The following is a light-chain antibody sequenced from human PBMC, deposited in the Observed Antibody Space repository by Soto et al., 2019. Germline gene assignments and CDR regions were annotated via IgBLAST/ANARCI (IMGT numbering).Light chain of an antibody. CDR1: SGDVGGYYY. J-gene: IGLJ1*01. V-gene: IGLV2-14*01. CDR2: EVS. Sequence: QSALTQPASVSGSPGQSITISCTGTSGDVGGYYYVSWYQQLPGKAPKLMISEVSNRPSGVSNRFSGSKSGNTASLTISGLQAEDEADYCCSSYTAGGTIFGTGTKLTVL. CDR3: SSYTAGGTI.